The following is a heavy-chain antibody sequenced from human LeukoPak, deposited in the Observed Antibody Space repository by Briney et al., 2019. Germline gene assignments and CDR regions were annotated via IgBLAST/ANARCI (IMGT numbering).Heavy chain of an antibody. Sequence: GGSLRLSCAASGFIFDNFAMTWVRQAPGKGLGWLSATGGDGSRTFYADSVKGRFTISRDNSKNTLYLRLDRLRAEDTAVYYCAKYRPGTYYRGPGMDVWGQGTTVTV. CDR3: AKYRPGTYYRGPGMDV. V-gene: IGHV3-23*01. CDR2: TGGDGSRT. J-gene: IGHJ6*02. D-gene: IGHD3-10*01. CDR1: GFIFDNFA.